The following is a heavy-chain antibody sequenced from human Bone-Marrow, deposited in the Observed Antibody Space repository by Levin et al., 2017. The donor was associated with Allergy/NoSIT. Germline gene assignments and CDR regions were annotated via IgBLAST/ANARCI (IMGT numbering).Heavy chain of an antibody. V-gene: IGHV4-38-2*01. CDR2: VYLSGNT. CDR3: AIIRIPAVATAILDACDI. CDR1: GYSISNGYY. D-gene: IGHD2-21*02. J-gene: IGHJ3*02. Sequence: PSETLSLTCAVSGYSISNGYYWGWIRQPPGRGLEWIGTVYLSGNTYYNPSLKSRVTISVDTSTNQFSLKLSSVAAADTSIYYCAIIRIPAVATAILDACDIWGQETMVTVSS.